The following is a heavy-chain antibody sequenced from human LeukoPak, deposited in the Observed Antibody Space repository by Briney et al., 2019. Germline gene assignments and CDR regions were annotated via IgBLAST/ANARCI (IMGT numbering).Heavy chain of an antibody. D-gene: IGHD3-22*01. CDR1: GGSISSYY. CDR3: ARWGRYYDSSGYYETDYFDY. J-gene: IGHJ4*02. Sequence: SETLSLTCTVSGGSISSYYWSWIRQPPGKGLEWIGYIYYGGSTNYNPSLKSRVTISVDTSKNQFSLKLSSVTAADTAVYYCARWGRYYDSSGYYETDYFDYWGQGTLVTVSS. CDR2: IYYGGST. V-gene: IGHV4-59*01.